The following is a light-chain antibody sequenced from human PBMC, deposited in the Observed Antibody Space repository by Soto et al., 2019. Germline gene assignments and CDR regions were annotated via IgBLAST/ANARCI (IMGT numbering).Light chain of an antibody. Sequence: DIQMTQSPSTLPASVGDRITITCRASQAIGNYLAWYQQKPGKVPKLLIYAASTLQSGVPSRFSGSRSGTDFTLTVSSLQPEDVATYYCQKYNSAPLTFGPGTKVDI. CDR2: AAS. CDR3: QKYNSAPLT. J-gene: IGKJ3*01. V-gene: IGKV1-27*01. CDR1: QAIGNY.